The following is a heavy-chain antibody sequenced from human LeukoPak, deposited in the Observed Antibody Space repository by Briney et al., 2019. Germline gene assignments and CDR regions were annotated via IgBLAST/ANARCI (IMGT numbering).Heavy chain of an antibody. V-gene: IGHV3-23*01. CDR2: ISGSGGST. CDR3: ARGKTGASLDY. CDR1: GFTFSSYA. J-gene: IGHJ4*02. Sequence: GGSLRLSCAASGFTFSSYAMSWVRQAPGKGLEWISAISGSGGSTYYADSVKGRFTISRDNSKNTLYLQMNSLRAEDTAVYYCARGKTGASLDYWGQGTLVTVSS. D-gene: IGHD7-27*01.